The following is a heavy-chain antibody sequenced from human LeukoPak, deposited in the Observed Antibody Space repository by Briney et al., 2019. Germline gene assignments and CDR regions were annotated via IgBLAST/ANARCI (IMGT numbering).Heavy chain of an antibody. J-gene: IGHJ6*02. CDR2: INPNSGGT. V-gene: IGHV1-2*02. D-gene: IGHD2-2*01. CDR3: ARDWSVEYQGMDV. CDR1: GGTFSSYA. Sequence: GASVKVSCKASGGTFSSYAISWVRQAPGQGLEWMGWINPNSGGTNYAQKFQGRVTMTRDTSISTAYMELSRLRSDDTAVYYCARDWSVEYQGMDVWGQGTTVTVSS.